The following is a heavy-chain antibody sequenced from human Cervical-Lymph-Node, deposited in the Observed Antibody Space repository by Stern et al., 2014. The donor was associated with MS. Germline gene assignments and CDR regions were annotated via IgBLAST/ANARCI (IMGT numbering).Heavy chain of an antibody. CDR3: VYAPPSDFLEDAFDI. CDR1: GFSLRTNGAA. Sequence: QVTLKESGPTLVKPTQTLRLTFTFSGFSLRTNGAAVTWIRQTPGKALEFLALIYWDGDKRYNPSLKRRLTITTDTSQSQVVLKMTSLDPVDTATYYCVYAPPSDFLEDAFDIWGQGTMVTISS. D-gene: IGHD2-21*02. CDR2: IYWDGDK. J-gene: IGHJ3*02. V-gene: IGHV2-5*02.